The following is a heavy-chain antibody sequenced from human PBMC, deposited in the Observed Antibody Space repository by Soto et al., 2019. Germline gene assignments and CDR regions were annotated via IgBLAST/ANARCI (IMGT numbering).Heavy chain of an antibody. CDR1: GGSISSGGYY. Sequence: KTSETLSLTCTVSGGSISSGGYYWSWIRQHPGKGLEWIGYIYYSGSTYYNPSLKSRVTISVDTSKNQFSLKLSSVTAADTAVYYCARDRRHSSGYYLDYWGQGTLVTVSS. V-gene: IGHV4-31*03. J-gene: IGHJ4*02. CDR3: ARDRRHSSGYYLDY. D-gene: IGHD3-22*01. CDR2: IYYSGST.